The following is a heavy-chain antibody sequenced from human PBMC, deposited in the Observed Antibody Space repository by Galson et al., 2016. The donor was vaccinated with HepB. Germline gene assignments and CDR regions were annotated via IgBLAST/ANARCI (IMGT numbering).Heavy chain of an antibody. D-gene: IGHD3-3*01. V-gene: IGHV3-74*01. J-gene: IGHJ4*02. CDR1: GFTFNSNW. CDR2: INYGGTNT. Sequence: SLRLSCAASGFTFNSNWMHWVRQAPGKGLVWVSRINYGGTNTDYADSVKGRFTISRDNSKNTVYLQMNSLRAEDTAVYYYAKDQGRRITLFGAVTSGGALDYWGQGALVTVSS. CDR3: AKDQGRRITLFGAVTSGGALDY.